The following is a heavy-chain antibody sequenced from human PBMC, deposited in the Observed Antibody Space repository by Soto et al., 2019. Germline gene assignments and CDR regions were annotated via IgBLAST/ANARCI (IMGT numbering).Heavy chain of an antibody. J-gene: IGHJ4*02. Sequence: QVQLQGSGPRLVKPSQTLSLTCTVSGDSISDVNYYWSWIRQSPDKGLEWIGHIYDGGTTYSNPSLKNRVTGSIDTSNNPSPRYLGSMSATAPAIYYCTSGPTGDNVAFWGRGPLVTVSS. V-gene: IGHV4-30-4*01. D-gene: IGHD7-27*01. CDR3: TSGPTGDNVAF. CDR1: GDSISDVNYY. CDR2: IYDGGTT.